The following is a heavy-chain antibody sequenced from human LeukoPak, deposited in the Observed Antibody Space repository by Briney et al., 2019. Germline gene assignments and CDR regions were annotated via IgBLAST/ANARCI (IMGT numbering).Heavy chain of an antibody. CDR1: GDSVSSNSAA. CDR3: ARSTTVTTGPHYYYYYMDI. V-gene: IGHV6-1*01. D-gene: IGHD4-17*01. Sequence: SQTLSLPCAISGDSVSSNSAAWNWIRQSPSRGLEWLGRTYYRSKRYNDYAVSVKSRITINPDTSKNQFSLQLNSVTPEDTAVYYCARSTTVTTGPHYYYYYMDIWGKGTTVTVSS. CDR2: TYYRSKRYN. J-gene: IGHJ6*03.